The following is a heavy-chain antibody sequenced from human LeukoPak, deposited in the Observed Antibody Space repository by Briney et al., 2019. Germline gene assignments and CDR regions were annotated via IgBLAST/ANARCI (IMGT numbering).Heavy chain of an antibody. J-gene: IGHJ4*02. V-gene: IGHV3-53*01. D-gene: IGHD6-19*01. CDR3: ARNGYTSGWYRN. CDR1: GFTVSSNY. Sequence: GGSLRLSCAASGFTVSSNYMSWVRQAPGKGLEWVSTIYSGGSTYYADSVKGRFTISRDNSKNTLYLQMNSQRGEDTAVYYCARNGYTSGWYRNWGQGTLVTVSS. CDR2: IYSGGST.